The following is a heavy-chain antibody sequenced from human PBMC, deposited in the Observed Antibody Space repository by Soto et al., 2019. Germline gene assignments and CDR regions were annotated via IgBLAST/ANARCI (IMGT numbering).Heavy chain of an antibody. Sequence: SETLSLTCTVSGGSISGYYWSWIRQPPGKGLEWIGYIYYSGSTIYNPSLKSRVTISVDTSKNQFSLKLSSVTAADTAVYYCARARYDSSGYYYFDYWGQGXLVTVYS. CDR1: GGSISGYY. V-gene: IGHV4-59*01. CDR2: IYYSGST. CDR3: ARARYDSSGYYYFDY. J-gene: IGHJ4*02. D-gene: IGHD3-22*01.